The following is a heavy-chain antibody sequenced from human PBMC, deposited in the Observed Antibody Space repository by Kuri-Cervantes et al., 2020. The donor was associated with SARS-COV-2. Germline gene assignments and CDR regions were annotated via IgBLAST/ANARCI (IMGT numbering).Heavy chain of an antibody. D-gene: IGHD6-19*01. Sequence: GESLKISCAASGVTISSYAMSWVRQAPGKGLEWVSVISGSGGSAYYADSVKGRFTISRDNSKNTLYLQMNSLRAEDTAVYYCARENGIAVAGTGWYFYFDYWGQGTLVTVSS. V-gene: IGHV3-23*01. CDR3: ARENGIAVAGTGWYFYFDY. J-gene: IGHJ4*02. CDR2: ISGSGGSA. CDR1: GVTISSYA.